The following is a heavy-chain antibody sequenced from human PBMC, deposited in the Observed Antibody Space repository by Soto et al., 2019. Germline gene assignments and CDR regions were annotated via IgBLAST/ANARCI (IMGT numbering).Heavy chain of an antibody. V-gene: IGHV3-30*18. D-gene: IGHD3-10*01. J-gene: IGHJ6*02. Sequence: GGSLRLSCAASGFTFSSYGMHWVRQAPGKGLEWVAVISYDGSNKYYADSVKGRFTISRDNSKNTLYLQMNSLRAEDTAVYYCAKEAMVRGVHQYYYYGMDVWGQGTTVTVSS. CDR3: AKEAMVRGVHQYYYYGMDV. CDR2: ISYDGSNK. CDR1: GFTFSSYG.